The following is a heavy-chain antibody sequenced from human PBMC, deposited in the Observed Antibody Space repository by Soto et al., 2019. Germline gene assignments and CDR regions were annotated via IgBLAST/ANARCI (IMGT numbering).Heavy chain of an antibody. J-gene: IGHJ4*02. CDR1: GGSISSYY. Sequence: SETLSLTCTVPGGSISSYYWSWIRQPPGKGLEWIGYIYYTGSTNYNPSLKSRVTISVDTSKNQFSLKLSSVTAADTAVYYCARLQYNFDYWGQGTLVTVSS. CDR3: ARLQYNFDY. D-gene: IGHD1-1*01. CDR2: IYYTGST. V-gene: IGHV4-59*08.